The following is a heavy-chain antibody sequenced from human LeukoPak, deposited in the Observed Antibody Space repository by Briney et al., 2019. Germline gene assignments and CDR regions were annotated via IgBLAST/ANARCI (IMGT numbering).Heavy chain of an antibody. V-gene: IGHV3-23*01. Sequence: GGSLRLSCAASGFTFSNYVMKWVRQAPGKGVEWVSGISGSGARTYYADSVKGRFTISRDNSKNTLYLQMNSLRAEDTAVYYCGRFKDGYNRFDSWGQGTLVTVSS. CDR1: GFTFSNYV. D-gene: IGHD5-24*01. CDR3: GRFKDGYNRFDS. J-gene: IGHJ4*02. CDR2: ISGSGART.